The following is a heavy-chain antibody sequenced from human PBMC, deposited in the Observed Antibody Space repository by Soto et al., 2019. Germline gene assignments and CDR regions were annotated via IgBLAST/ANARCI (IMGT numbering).Heavy chain of an antibody. J-gene: IGHJ5*02. D-gene: IGHD4-17*01. CDR3: ARDRGDYGTSPSWFDP. Sequence: AASVKVSCKASGYTFTGYYMHWVRQAPGQGLEWMGWINPNSGGTNYAQKFQGWVTMTRDTSISTAYMELSRLRSDDTAVYYCARDRGDYGTSPSWFDPWGQGTLVTVSS. V-gene: IGHV1-2*04. CDR1: GYTFTGYY. CDR2: INPNSGGT.